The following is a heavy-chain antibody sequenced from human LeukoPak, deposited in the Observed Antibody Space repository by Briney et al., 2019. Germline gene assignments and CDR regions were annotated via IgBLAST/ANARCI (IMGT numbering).Heavy chain of an antibody. J-gene: IGHJ4*02. V-gene: IGHV1-2*06. CDR1: GYSFTGYY. Sequence: GASVKVSCKTSGYSFTGYYINWVRQAPGQGLEWMGRIDPTSGGTDCAQKFHGRLTMTRDTSIVTAYMELTRLRSDDTAFYYCARGPQWLVQNQPGADYWGQGTLVTVSS. CDR2: IDPTSGGT. D-gene: IGHD6-19*01. CDR3: ARGPQWLVQNQPGADY.